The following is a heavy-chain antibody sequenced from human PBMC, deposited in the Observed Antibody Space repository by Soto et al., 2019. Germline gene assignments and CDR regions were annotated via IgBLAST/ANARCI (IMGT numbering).Heavy chain of an antibody. V-gene: IGHV6-1*02. CDR3: ARASLAVALAIDY. D-gene: IGHD6-19*01. Sequence: QVQLQQSGPGLVKPSQTLSLTCAISGDSVSSDSATWNWIRQSPSRGLEWLGRTYYRSERSEWFNDYAVSVKSRITINPDTSKNQFSLYLNSVTPEDTAVYYCARASLAVALAIDYWGQGTRVTVSS. CDR1: GDSVSSDSAT. J-gene: IGHJ4*02. CDR2: TYYRSERSEWFN.